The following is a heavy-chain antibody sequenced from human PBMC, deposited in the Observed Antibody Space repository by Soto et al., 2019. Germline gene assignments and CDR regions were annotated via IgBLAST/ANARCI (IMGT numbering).Heavy chain of an antibody. V-gene: IGHV3-21*01. CDR3: ARDHPHRGVTTFNAFDI. D-gene: IGHD4-17*01. CDR1: GFTFSSYS. J-gene: IGHJ3*02. Sequence: GGSLRLSCAASGFTFSSYSMNWVRQAPGKGLEWVSSISSSSSYIYYADSVKGRFTISRDNAKNSLYLQMNSLRAEDTAVYYCARDHPHRGVTTFNAFDIWGQGTMVTVSS. CDR2: ISSSSSYI.